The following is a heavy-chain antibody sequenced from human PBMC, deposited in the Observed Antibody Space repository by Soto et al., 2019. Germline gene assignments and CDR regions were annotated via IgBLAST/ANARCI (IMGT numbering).Heavy chain of an antibody. J-gene: IGHJ5*01. Sequence: SSETVSLTCTVSGGSISNYYWTWIWQPAGKGLEWIGRIYTSGSTNYNPSLKSRVTLSVDTSKNQFSLKLSSVTAADTALYYCARQTTYSSSWFDYWGHGTLVTVSS. V-gene: IGHV4-4*07. CDR1: GGSISNYY. CDR3: ARQTTYSSSWFDY. CDR2: IYTSGST. D-gene: IGHD2-2*01.